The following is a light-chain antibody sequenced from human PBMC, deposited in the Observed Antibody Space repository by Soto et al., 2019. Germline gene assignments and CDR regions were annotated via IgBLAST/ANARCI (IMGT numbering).Light chain of an antibody. Sequence: DIQMTQSPSSLSASVGDSVTITCQASQDISKCLHWYQQKPGKAPKLLIYDASNLEIGVPSRFSGSGSGTDFTFTISSLQPEDIATYYCQQYDNLPPGFTFGPGTKVDI. CDR3: QQYDNLPPGFT. CDR1: QDISKC. J-gene: IGKJ3*01. V-gene: IGKV1-33*01. CDR2: DAS.